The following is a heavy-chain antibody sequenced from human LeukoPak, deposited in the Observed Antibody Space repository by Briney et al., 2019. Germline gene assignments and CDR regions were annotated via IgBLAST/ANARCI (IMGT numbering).Heavy chain of an antibody. CDR3: ARGVARTYYSDTSGYAAADY. CDR2: INHNGST. D-gene: IGHD3-22*01. J-gene: IGHJ4*02. CDR1: GFTFSSYE. Sequence: GSLRLSCAASGFTFSSYEMNWIRQPPGKGLEWIGEINHNGSTNYNPSLKSRVTISVDTSKNQFSLKLSSVTAADTAVYYCARGVARTYYSDTSGYAAADYWGQGTLVTVSS. V-gene: IGHV4-34*01.